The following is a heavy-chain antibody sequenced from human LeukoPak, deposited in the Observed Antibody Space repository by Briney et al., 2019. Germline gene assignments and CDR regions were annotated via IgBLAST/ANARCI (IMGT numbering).Heavy chain of an antibody. CDR2: IYYSGST. CDR1: GVSISSYY. Sequence: SETLSLTCTVSGVSISSYYWSWLRQPPGKGLEWIGYIYYSGSTNYNPSLKSRVTISVDTSKNQFSLKLSSVTAADTAVYYCARGRSSMVRGYYYYYRDVWGKGTTVTISS. CDR3: ARGRSSMVRGYYYYYRDV. J-gene: IGHJ6*03. D-gene: IGHD3-10*01. V-gene: IGHV4-59*01.